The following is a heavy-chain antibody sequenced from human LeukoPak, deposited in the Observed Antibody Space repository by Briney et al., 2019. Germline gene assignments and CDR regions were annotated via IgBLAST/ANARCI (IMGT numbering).Heavy chain of an antibody. CDR1: GYTFTGYY. V-gene: IGHV1-2*02. D-gene: IGHD1-26*01. J-gene: IGHJ4*02. CDR2: INPNSGGT. CDR3: ARWVLVVGATA. Sequence: ASVKVSCKASGYTFTGYYMHWVRQAPGQGLEWMGWINPNSGGTNYAQKFQGRVTMTRDTSISTAYMELRSLRSDDTAVYYCARWVLVVGATAWGQGTLVTVSS.